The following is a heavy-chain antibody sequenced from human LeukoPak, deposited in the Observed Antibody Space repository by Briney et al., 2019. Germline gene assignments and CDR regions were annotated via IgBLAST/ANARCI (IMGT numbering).Heavy chain of an antibody. Sequence: ASVKVSCKASGYTFTSYYMHWVRQAPGQGLEWMGIINPSGGSTSYAQKFQGRVTITADESTSTAYMELSSLRSEDTAVYYCARAQDPYGGPYYFDYWGQGTLVTVSS. J-gene: IGHJ4*02. CDR1: GYTFTSYY. CDR2: INPSGGST. D-gene: IGHD4/OR15-4a*01. V-gene: IGHV1-46*01. CDR3: ARAQDPYGGPYYFDY.